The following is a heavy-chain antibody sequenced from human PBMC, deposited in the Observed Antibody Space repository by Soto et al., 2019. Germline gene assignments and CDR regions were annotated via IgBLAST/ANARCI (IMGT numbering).Heavy chain of an antibody. V-gene: IGHV4-59*01. D-gene: IGHD3-16*02. CDR1: GASISSYY. Sequence: QVQLQESGPGLVTPSETLSLTCIVSGASISSYYWNWIRQPPGKGLEWLGYVYYTGSTKYNPSLQSRVTMSVDTSKNQLSLRLKPVTSADTAVYYCARHSLGEGYNFDSWGQGTQVTVS. CDR2: VYYTGST. CDR3: ARHSLGEGYNFDS. J-gene: IGHJ4*02.